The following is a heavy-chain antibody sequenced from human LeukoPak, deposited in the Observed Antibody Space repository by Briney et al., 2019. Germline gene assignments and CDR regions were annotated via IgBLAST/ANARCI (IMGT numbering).Heavy chain of an antibody. CDR1: GYTFTGHY. V-gene: IGHV1-2*02. Sequence: ASLRVSCKASGYTFTGHYIHWVRQAPGQGLEWMGWINPNSGGTNYQQKFQDRVTMTRDTSSSTVYMELSRLRSDDTAVYYCARDRGSDWWGSFDFWGQGTLVTVSS. CDR2: INPNSGGT. CDR3: ARDRGSDWWGSFDF. D-gene: IGHD3-16*01. J-gene: IGHJ4*02.